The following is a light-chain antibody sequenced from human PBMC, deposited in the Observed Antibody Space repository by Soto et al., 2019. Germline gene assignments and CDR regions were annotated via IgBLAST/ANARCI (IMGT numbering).Light chain of an antibody. V-gene: IGLV2-14*03. CDR2: DVD. CDR1: SSDVRGYNY. J-gene: IGLJ1*01. CDR3: SSYTSSSTRV. Sequence: QSALTQPASVSGSPGQSITISCTGTSSDVRGYNYVSWYQQYPGKAPKVVIYDVDNRPSGVSHRFSGSKSGNTASLTISGLQAEDEADYYCSSYTSSSTRVFGTGTKLTVL.